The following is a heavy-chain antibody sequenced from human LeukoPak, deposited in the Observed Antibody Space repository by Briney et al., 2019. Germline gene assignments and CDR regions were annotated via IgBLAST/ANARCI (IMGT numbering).Heavy chain of an antibody. V-gene: IGHV3-48*01. CDR3: AREALAGNSYYYYYMDV. CDR2: ISSSSSII. J-gene: IGHJ6*03. Sequence: PGGSLRLSCAASGFTFSSYSMNWVRQAPGKGLEWVSYISSSSSIIYYADSVKGRVTNSRDNAKNSLYLPRNSRRAEDTAVYYCAREALAGNSYYYYYMDVWGKGTTVTVSS. CDR1: GFTFSSYS. D-gene: IGHD6-19*01.